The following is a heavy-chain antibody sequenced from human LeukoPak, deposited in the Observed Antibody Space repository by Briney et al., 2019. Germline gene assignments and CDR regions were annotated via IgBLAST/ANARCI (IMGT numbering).Heavy chain of an antibody. Sequence: GGFLRLSCAASGFTFSSYAMHWVRQAPGKGLEWVAVISYDGSNKYYADSVKGRFTISRDNSKNTLYLQMNSLRAEDTAVYYCAREAGDIVVVPAALGQGYFDYWGQGTLVNVSS. CDR1: GFTFSSYA. D-gene: IGHD2-2*01. V-gene: IGHV3-30-3*01. CDR3: AREAGDIVVVPAALGQGYFDY. CDR2: ISYDGSNK. J-gene: IGHJ4*02.